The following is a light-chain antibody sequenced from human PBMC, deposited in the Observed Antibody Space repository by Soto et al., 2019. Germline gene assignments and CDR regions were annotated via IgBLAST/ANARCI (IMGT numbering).Light chain of an antibody. V-gene: IGLV2-14*02. J-gene: IGLJ1*01. Sequence: SALTQPASVSGSPGQSITISCTGTNSDVASYNLVSWYQQLPGKAPKLMIYEGSKRPSGVSNRFSGSKSGNTASLTISGLQAEDEADYYCSSYTSSSTLGVFGTGTKLTVL. CDR2: EGS. CDR1: NSDVASYNL. CDR3: SSYTSSSTLGV.